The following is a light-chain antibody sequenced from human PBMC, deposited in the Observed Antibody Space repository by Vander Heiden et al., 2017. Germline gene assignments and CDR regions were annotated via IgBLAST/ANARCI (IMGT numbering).Light chain of an antibody. CDR1: QSVSSY. CDR2: DAS. CDR3: QQRSNWQSIT. V-gene: IGKV3-11*01. J-gene: IGKJ5*01. Sequence: IVLPQPPSTLSLSPGERATLPCRASQSVSSYLAWYQQKPGQAPRLLIYDASNRATGIPARFSGSGSGTDFTLTISSLEPEDFAVYYCQQRSNWQSITFGQGTRLEIK.